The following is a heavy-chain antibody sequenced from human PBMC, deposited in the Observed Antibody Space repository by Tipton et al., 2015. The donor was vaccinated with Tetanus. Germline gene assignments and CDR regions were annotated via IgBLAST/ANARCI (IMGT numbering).Heavy chain of an antibody. CDR3: ARAYDSSGYYYSWYFDL. V-gene: IGHV1-18*01. CDR2: ISAYNGNT. J-gene: IGHJ2*01. Sequence: QVQLVQSGAEVKKPGASVKVSCKASGYTFTSYGISWVRQAPGQGLEWMGWISAYNGNTNYAQKLQGRVTMTTDTSTSPAYMELRSLRSDDTAVYYCARAYDSSGYYYSWYFDLWGRGTLVTVSS. D-gene: IGHD3-22*01. CDR1: GYTFTSYG.